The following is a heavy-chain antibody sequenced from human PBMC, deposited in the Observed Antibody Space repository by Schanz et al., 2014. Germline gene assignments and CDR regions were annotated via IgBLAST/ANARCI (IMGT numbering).Heavy chain of an antibody. D-gene: IGHD3-22*01. CDR1: GFTFSTYA. CDR3: AKDPSHGDYDYYCDY. J-gene: IGHJ4*02. CDR2: ISGSGGST. Sequence: EVQLLDSGGGLVQPGGSLRLSCAASGFTFSTYAMSWVRQAPGKALEWVSAISGSGGSTYYADSVKGRFTISRDNSKNTLYLQMNSLRAEDTAVYYCAKDPSHGDYDYYCDYWGQGTLVTVSS. V-gene: IGHV3-23*01.